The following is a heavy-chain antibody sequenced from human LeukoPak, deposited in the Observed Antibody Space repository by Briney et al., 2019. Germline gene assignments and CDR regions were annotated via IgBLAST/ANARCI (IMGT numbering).Heavy chain of an antibody. J-gene: IGHJ4*02. V-gene: IGHV1-18*01. Sequence: ASVKVSCKASGYTFTSYGISWVRQAPGQGLEWMGWISAYNGNTNYAHKLQGRVTMTTDTSTSTAYMELSSLRSEDTAVYYCAACLGGYDYTFDSWGQGTLVTVSS. D-gene: IGHD5-12*01. CDR1: GYTFTSYG. CDR3: AACLGGYDYTFDS. CDR2: ISAYNGNT.